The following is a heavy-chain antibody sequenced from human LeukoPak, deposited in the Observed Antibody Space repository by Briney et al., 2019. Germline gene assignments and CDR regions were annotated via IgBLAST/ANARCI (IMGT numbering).Heavy chain of an antibody. J-gene: IGHJ5*02. D-gene: IGHD3-22*01. V-gene: IGHV4-4*07. Sequence: SETLSLTCTVSGGSISRYYWSWIRQPAGKGLEWIGRIHSSGSTNYNPSLKSRVTMSVDTSKNHFSLKLSSVTAADTAVYYCARRDSSGYPVYNWFDPWGQGTLVTVSS. CDR3: ARRDSSGYPVYNWFDP. CDR2: IHSSGST. CDR1: GGSISRYY.